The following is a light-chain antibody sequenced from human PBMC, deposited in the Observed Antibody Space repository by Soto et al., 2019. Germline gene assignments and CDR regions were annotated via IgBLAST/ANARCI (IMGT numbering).Light chain of an antibody. J-gene: IGLJ3*02. CDR2: TDY. CDR1: NSNIGTYT. V-gene: IGLV1-44*01. Sequence: QSVLTQPPSASGTPGQRVVISCSGSNSNIGTYTVNCYQQLPGTAPRLLIYTDYQRPSVVPDRFSGSKSGTSASLAISGLQSEDEADYYCASWDDSLSGGVFGGGTQLTVL. CDR3: ASWDDSLSGGV.